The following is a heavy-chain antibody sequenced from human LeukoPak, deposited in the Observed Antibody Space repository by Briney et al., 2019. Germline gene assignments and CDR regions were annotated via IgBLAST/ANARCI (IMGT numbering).Heavy chain of an antibody. V-gene: IGHV1-2*02. D-gene: IGHD6-19*01. CDR1: GYTFTGIY. Sequence: ASVKVSCKASGYTFTGIYIHWVRQAPGQGLEWMGWINPNSGVTNYAQKFQGRVTMTRDTSISTAYMELSRLRSDDTAVYYCARDIYSSGAFDIWGQGTMVTVPS. J-gene: IGHJ3*02. CDR2: INPNSGVT. CDR3: ARDIYSSGAFDI.